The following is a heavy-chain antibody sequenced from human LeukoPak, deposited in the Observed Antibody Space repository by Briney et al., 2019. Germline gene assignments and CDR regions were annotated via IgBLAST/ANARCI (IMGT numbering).Heavy chain of an antibody. CDR2: ITYSGST. Sequence: PSETLSLTCTVSGGSISSSTYYWAWIRQSPGKGLEWIGSITYSGSTYYNPSLESRVTISVDTSKNQFSLRLISVTAADTAVYYCARLTARGYYYYGMDVWGQGTTVTVSS. J-gene: IGHJ6*02. V-gene: IGHV4-39*01. CDR3: ARLTARGYYYYGMDV. CDR1: GGSISSSTYY.